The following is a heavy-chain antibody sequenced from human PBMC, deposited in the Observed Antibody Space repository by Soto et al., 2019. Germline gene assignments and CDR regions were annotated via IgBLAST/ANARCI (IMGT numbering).Heavy chain of an antibody. J-gene: IGHJ4*02. D-gene: IGHD2-21*02. CDR3: ARSYCGGDCYAKDFDY. V-gene: IGHV1-2*02. CDR1: GYLFSAYY. CDR2: INPHTGDT. Sequence: ASVKVSCKASGYLFSAYYIHWVRQAPGQGLEWMGWINPHTGDTNYTQIFQGRVTLSSDTSTNTAYMDLSSLTSADTAVYYCARSYCGGDCYAKDFDYWGQGTLVTVS.